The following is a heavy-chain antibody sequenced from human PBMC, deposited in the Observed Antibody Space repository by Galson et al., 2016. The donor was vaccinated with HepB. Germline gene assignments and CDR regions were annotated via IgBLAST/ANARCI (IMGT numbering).Heavy chain of an antibody. CDR1: GFNFDDTS. Sequence: SLRLSCAASGFNFDDTSVHWFRQAPGKGLEWVSLISGDSDRIYYADSVRGRFTISRDNSKRSVYLQMNSLTIEDTALYYCAKVGLLGFCSSVDCPAYWGPGALVIVSS. J-gene: IGHJ4*02. CDR2: ISGDSDRI. CDR3: AKVGLLGFCSSVDCPAY. D-gene: IGHD2-2*01. V-gene: IGHV3-43*01.